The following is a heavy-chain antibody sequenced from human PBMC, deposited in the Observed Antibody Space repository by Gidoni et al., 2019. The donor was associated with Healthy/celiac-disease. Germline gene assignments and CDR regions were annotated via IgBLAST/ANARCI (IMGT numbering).Heavy chain of an antibody. D-gene: IGHD2-2*01. CDR3: ASCSSTSCHH. CDR2: INHSGSN. CDR1: GGSFSVYY. V-gene: IGHV4-34*01. J-gene: IGHJ4*02. Sequence: QVQIQQWGAGLLKPSETLSLTCAVYGGSFSVYYWSWIRQPPGKGLEWIGEINHSGSNNYNTSLKSRGTISLYTSKNQFSLKLSSVTAADTAVYYCASCSSTSCHHWGQGTLVTVSS.